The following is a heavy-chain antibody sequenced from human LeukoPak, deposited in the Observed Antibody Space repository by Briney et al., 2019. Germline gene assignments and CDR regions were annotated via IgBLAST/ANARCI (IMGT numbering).Heavy chain of an antibody. D-gene: IGHD6-19*01. CDR3: AKERVVAVVGTVAFDY. CDR2: ISGSGGNT. V-gene: IGHV3-23*01. J-gene: IGHJ4*02. Sequence: PGGSLRLSCAASGFTFSSYPMSWVRQATGKGLEWVSAISGSGGNTYYADSVKGRFTISRDNSKNTLYLQMNSLRAEDTAVYYCAKERVVAVVGTVAFDYWGQGTLVTVSP. CDR1: GFTFSSYP.